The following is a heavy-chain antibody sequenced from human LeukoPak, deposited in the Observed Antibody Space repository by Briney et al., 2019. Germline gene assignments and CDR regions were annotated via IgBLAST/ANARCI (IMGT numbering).Heavy chain of an antibody. CDR1: GYTFTSYG. D-gene: IGHD3-22*01. CDR3: ARDSTPDYYDSSAYFDY. CDR2: ISAYNGNT. J-gene: IGHJ4*02. V-gene: IGHV1-18*01. Sequence: ASVKVSCKASGYTFTSYGISWVRQAPGQGLEWMGWISAYNGNTNYAETVQGRVTMTTDTSTSTTYMEQMSLRSDDTAIYYFARDSTPDYYDSSAYFDYWGQGTLVTVSS.